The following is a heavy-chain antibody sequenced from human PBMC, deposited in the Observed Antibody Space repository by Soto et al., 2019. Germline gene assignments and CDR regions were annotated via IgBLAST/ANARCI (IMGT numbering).Heavy chain of an antibody. CDR3: ADQLVADTEMDV. CDR2: IIPILGIA. Sequence: QVQLVQSGAEVKKPGSSVKVSCKASGGTFSSYTISWVRQAPGQGIEWMGRIIPILGIANHAQKFQGRVTIDADKSTSTAYMELSRLRSEDTAVYYCADQLVADTEMDVWGQGTTVTVSS. D-gene: IGHD2-15*01. CDR1: GGTFSSYT. V-gene: IGHV1-69*02. J-gene: IGHJ6*02.